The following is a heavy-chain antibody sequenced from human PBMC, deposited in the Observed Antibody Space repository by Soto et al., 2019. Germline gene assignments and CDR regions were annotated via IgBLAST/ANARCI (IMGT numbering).Heavy chain of an antibody. J-gene: IGHJ6*02. CDR2: INANHGNT. CDR1: GYTHSSYG. V-gene: IGHV1-18*01. Sequence: QVQLVQSGGEVKKPGASVKVSCKASGYTHSSYGISWVRQAPGQGLEWMGWINANHGNTNYAQKVQGRVTMTTDTSTSTVYMELRSLRAVDTAVYYCAICPDYDYGMDVWGQGTTVTVSS. CDR3: AICPDYDYGMDV.